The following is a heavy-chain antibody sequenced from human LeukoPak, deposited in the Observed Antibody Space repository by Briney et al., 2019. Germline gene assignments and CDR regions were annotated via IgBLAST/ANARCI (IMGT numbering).Heavy chain of an antibody. CDR2: IYYSGST. J-gene: IGHJ6*02. Sequence: PSETLSLTCTVSGGSISSSSYYWGWIRQPPGKGLEWIGSIYYSGSTYYNPSLKSRVTISVDTSKNQFSLKLSSVTAADTAVYYCARDWPQGGMDVWGQGTTVTVSS. CDR1: GGSISSSSYY. CDR3: ARDWPQGGMDV. V-gene: IGHV4-39*07.